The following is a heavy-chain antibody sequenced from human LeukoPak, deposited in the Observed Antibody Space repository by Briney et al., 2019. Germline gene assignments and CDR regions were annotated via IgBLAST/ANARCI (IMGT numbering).Heavy chain of an antibody. J-gene: IGHJ4*02. CDR1: GFSFSNYA. Sequence: GGSLRLSCAASGFSFSNYAMSWVRQAPGKGLEWVSGVSGSGGSTVHADPVKGRFTISRDNSKNMMYLQMNSLRAEDTAVYYCARDQTYYDILTGYRTEGGDFDYWGQGTLVTVSS. CDR2: VSGSGGST. V-gene: IGHV3-23*01. D-gene: IGHD3-9*01. CDR3: ARDQTYYDILTGYRTEGGDFDY.